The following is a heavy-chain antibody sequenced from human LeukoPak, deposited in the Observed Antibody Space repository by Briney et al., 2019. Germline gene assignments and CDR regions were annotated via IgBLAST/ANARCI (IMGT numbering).Heavy chain of an antibody. V-gene: IGHV4-31*03. CDR1: GVSISSGGYY. Sequence: SETLSLTCTVSGVSISSGGYYWSWIRQHPGKGLEWIGYIYYTGSTYFNPSLKSRVTISVDTSKNQFSLMLSSVTAADTAAYYCAREINYVYYWGQGTLVTVSS. D-gene: IGHD5-24*01. J-gene: IGHJ4*02. CDR2: IYYTGST. CDR3: AREINYVYY.